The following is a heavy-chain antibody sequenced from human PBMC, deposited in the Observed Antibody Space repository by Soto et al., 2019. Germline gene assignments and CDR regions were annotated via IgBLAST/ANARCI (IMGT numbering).Heavy chain of an antibody. CDR3: ARGTMVRGVDY. CDR2: IIPILGIA. CDR1: GGTFSSYT. V-gene: IGHV1-69*02. D-gene: IGHD3-10*01. J-gene: IGHJ4*02. Sequence: QVQLVQSGAEVKKPGSSVKVSCKASGGTFSSYTISWVRQAPGQGLEWMGRIIPILGIANYAQKFQGRVTITADKSTSTAYMELSSLRSEDTAVYYCARGTMVRGVDYWGQGTLVTVSS.